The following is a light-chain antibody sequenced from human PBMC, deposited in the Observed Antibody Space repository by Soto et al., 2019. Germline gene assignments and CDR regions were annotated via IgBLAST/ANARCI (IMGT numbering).Light chain of an antibody. V-gene: IGLV2-14*01. CDR2: DLT. CDR3: SSYSSSGTLYV. CDR1: SNDVGGYNY. J-gene: IGLJ1*01. Sequence: QSALTQPASVSGSPGQSITISCTGTSNDVGGYNYVSWYQQHPGKAPKLVIYDLTNRPSGVSNRFSGSKSGNTASLTISGLQAEDEADYFCSSYSSSGTLYVFGTGTKLTVL.